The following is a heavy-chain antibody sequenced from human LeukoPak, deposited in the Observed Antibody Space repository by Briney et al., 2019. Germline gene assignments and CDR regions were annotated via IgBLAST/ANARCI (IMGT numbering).Heavy chain of an antibody. V-gene: IGHV3-33*01. CDR2: IWYDGTNK. D-gene: IGHD3-22*01. CDR3: ARDHSSYYDSYYFDY. Sequence: GSLRLSCAASGFTFSSYGMHWVRQAPGKGLEWVAVIWYDGTNKYYADSVKGRFIISRDNSKNTRYLQMHSLRAEDTAVYYCARDHSSYYDSYYFDYWGQGTLVTVSS. CDR1: GFTFSSYG. J-gene: IGHJ4*02.